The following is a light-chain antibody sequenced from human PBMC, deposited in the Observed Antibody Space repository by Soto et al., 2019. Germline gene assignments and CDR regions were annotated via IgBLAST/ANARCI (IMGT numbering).Light chain of an antibody. Sequence: TVMTQSPATLSVSPRETATRSCRARQNVYTNLAWYQQTPGQAPRLVLYGASTRATGVPARFSGSGSGTEFTLTISSLPSEDFAVYYCQQYGSSRTFGQGTRVDIK. J-gene: IGKJ1*01. CDR2: GAS. CDR1: QNVYTN. V-gene: IGKV3-15*01. CDR3: QQYGSSRT.